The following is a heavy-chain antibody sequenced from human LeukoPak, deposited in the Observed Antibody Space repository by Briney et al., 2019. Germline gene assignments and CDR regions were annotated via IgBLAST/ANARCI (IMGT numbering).Heavy chain of an antibody. CDR2: ISYDGSNK. CDR3: ARDPHYGAGFYHYYYMDV. CDR1: GFTFSSYG. V-gene: IGHV3-30*03. Sequence: GGSLRLSCAASGFTFSSYGMHWVRQAPGKGLEWVAVISYDGSNKYYADSVKGRFTISRDNSKNTLYLQMNSLRAEDTAVYYCARDPHYGAGFYHYYYMDVWGEGTTVTVSS. D-gene: IGHD3-10*01. J-gene: IGHJ6*03.